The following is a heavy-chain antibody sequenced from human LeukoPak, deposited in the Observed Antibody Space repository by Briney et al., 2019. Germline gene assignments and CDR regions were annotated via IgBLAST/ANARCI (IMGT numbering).Heavy chain of an antibody. CDR3: AKMQGYFDY. J-gene: IGHJ4*02. CDR2: ISGSGGST. CDR1: GITLSNYG. V-gene: IGHV3-23*01. Sequence: GGSLRLSCAVSGITLSNYGMSWVRQAPGKGLEWVAGISGSGGSTNYADSVKGRFTISRDNPKNTLYLQMNSLRAEDTAVYYCAKMQGYFDYWGQGTLVPVSS.